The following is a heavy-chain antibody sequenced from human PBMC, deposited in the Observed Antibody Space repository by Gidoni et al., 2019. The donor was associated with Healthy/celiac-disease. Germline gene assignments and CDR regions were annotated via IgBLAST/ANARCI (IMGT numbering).Heavy chain of an antibody. CDR1: GSSNSSSNW. D-gene: IGHD6-13*01. CDR2: IYHSGST. CDR3: ARGGGYSSSDKNFDY. J-gene: IGHJ4*02. Sequence: QVQLQDSGPGLVKPSGTLSLTCAVSGSSNSSSNWWCWVRQPPGKGLEWIGEIYHSGSTNYNPSLKSRVTISVDKSKNQFSLKLSSVTAADTAVYYCARGGGYSSSDKNFDYWGQGTLVTVAA. V-gene: IGHV4-4*02.